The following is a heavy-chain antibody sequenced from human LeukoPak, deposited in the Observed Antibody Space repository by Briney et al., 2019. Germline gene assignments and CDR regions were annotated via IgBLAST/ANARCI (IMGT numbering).Heavy chain of an antibody. Sequence: ASVTVSCKASGYTFTDYYMHWVRQAPGQGLEWMVWINPNSGGTNYAQKLQGRVTMTIDTSISTAYLEVTRLRSDDTAVYYCARGEGSSIDYWGQGTLVTVSS. D-gene: IGHD6-13*01. CDR1: GYTFTDYY. CDR3: ARGEGSSIDY. V-gene: IGHV1-2*02. J-gene: IGHJ4*02. CDR2: INPNSGGT.